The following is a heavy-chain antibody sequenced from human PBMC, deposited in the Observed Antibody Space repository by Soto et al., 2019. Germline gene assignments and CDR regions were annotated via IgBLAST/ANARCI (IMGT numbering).Heavy chain of an antibody. J-gene: IGHJ6*02. V-gene: IGHV4-59*01. D-gene: IGHD4-17*01. CDR2: IYYSGST. CDR3: ARRTGTTIYYYGMDA. CDR1: GGAISSYY. Sequence: PSETLSLTCTVSGGAISSYYWTWIRQPPGKGLEWIGYIYYSGSTYYNPSLKSRVTISVDTSKHQFSLRLNSGTAADTAVYYCARRTGTTIYYYGMDAWGQGTTVTVSS.